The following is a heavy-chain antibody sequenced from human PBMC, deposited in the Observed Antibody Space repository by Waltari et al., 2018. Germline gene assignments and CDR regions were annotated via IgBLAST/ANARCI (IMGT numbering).Heavy chain of an antibody. V-gene: IGHV4-61*02. CDR2: IYTSGST. D-gene: IGHD6-19*01. CDR3: ARDPHSSGWYVY. J-gene: IGHJ4*02. Sequence: QVQLQESGPGLVKPSQTLSLTCTVSGGSISSGSYYWSWIRQPAGKGLEWIGRIYTSGSTNYNPSLKSRVTISVDTSKNQFSLKLSSVTAADTAVYYCARDPHSSGWYVYWGQGTLVTVSS. CDR1: GGSISSGSYY.